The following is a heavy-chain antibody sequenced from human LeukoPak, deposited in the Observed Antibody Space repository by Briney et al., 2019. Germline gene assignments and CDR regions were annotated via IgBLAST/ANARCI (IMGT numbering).Heavy chain of an antibody. CDR2: FDPEDGET. Sequence: ASVKVPCKVSGYTLTELSMHWVRQAPGKGLEWMGGFDPEDGETIYAQKFQGRVTMTEDTSTDTAYMELSSLRSEDTAVYYCATDPKWYRKRFDYWGQGTLVTVPS. CDR1: GYTLTELS. D-gene: IGHD1-14*01. J-gene: IGHJ4*02. V-gene: IGHV1-24*01. CDR3: ATDPKWYRKRFDY.